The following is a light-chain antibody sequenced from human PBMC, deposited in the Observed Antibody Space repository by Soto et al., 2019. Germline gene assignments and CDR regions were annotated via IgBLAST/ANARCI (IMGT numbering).Light chain of an antibody. Sequence: EIVMTQSPATLSVSPGERATFSCRASQSVGTNLAWYRQKSGQAPSLLIYGASARAPGIPARFSGSGSGTELTLTISSLQSEDFAVYYCQQRNIWPPVTFGQGTRLEIK. CDR3: QQRNIWPPVT. CDR2: GAS. J-gene: IGKJ5*01. CDR1: QSVGTN. V-gene: IGKV3-15*01.